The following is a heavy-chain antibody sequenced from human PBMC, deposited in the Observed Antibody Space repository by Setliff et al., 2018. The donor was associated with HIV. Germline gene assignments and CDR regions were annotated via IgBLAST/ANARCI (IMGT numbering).Heavy chain of an antibody. CDR1: GYTFTSYY. D-gene: IGHD3-10*01. J-gene: IGHJ6*03. CDR3: ACTSYSGSGCSGSYSYYMAV. V-gene: IGHV1-46*01. CDR2: INPSGGIT. Sequence: ASVKVSCKAAGYTFTSYYMHWVRQAPGQGLEWMGIINPSGGITSYAQKFQGRVTMTRDTSTSTVYMELRSLRSEDTAVYYCACTSYSGSGCSGSYSYYMAVCGQGPTVTLSS.